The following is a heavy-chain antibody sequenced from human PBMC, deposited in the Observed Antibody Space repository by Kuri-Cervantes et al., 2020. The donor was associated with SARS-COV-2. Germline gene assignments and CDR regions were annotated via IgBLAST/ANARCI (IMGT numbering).Heavy chain of an antibody. CDR2: INHGGST. D-gene: IGHD3-16*02. Sequence: GSLRLSCAVYGGSFRGYYWSWIRQPPGKGLEWIGEINHGGSTNYNPSLKSRVTISLDTSKNQFSLKLSSVTAADTAVYYCAREGVTFGGVIDWGQGTLVTVSS. CDR3: AREGVTFGGVID. CDR1: GGSFRGYY. J-gene: IGHJ4*02. V-gene: IGHV4-34*01.